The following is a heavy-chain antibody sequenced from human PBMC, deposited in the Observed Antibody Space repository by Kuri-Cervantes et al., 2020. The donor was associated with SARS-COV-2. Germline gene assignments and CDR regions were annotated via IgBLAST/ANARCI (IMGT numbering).Heavy chain of an antibody. V-gene: IGHV1-2*02. CDR1: GCSFTGYY. Sequence: ASVKVSCKASGCSFTGYYIHWVRQAPGQGLEWMGWINPNSGGTNYAQKFQGRVTMTRDTSISTAYMELSRLRSDDTAVYYCASRSSQNYYYYYYMDVWGKGTTVTVSS. CDR3: ASRSSQNYYYYYYMDV. J-gene: IGHJ6*03. CDR2: INPNSGGT. D-gene: IGHD2-2*01.